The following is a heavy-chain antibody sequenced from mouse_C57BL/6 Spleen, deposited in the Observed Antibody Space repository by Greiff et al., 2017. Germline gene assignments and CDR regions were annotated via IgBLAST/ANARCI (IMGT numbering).Heavy chain of an antibody. V-gene: IGHV1-80*01. J-gene: IGHJ4*01. CDR3: ARNWVYAMDY. Sequence: VQGVESGAELVKPGASVKISCKASGYAFSSYWMNWVKQRPGKGLEWIGQIYPGDGDTNYNGKFKGKATLTADKSSSTAYMQLSSLTSEDSAVYFCARNWVYAMDYWGQGTSVTVSS. CDR1: GYAFSSYW. CDR2: IYPGDGDT. D-gene: IGHD4-1*01.